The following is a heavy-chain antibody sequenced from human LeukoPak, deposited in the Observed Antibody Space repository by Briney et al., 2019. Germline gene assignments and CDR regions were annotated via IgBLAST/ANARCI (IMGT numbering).Heavy chain of an antibody. CDR2: FDPEDGET. V-gene: IGHV1-24*01. J-gene: IGHJ4*02. CDR3: ATNPSPSSGPTRLYY. D-gene: IGHD3-22*01. CDR1: GYTLTELS. Sequence: GASVKVSCKVSGYTLTELSMHWVRQAPGEGLEWMGGFDPEDGETIYAQKFQGRVTMTEDTSTDTAYMELSSLRSEDTAVYYCATNPSPSSGPTRLYYWGQGTLVTVSS.